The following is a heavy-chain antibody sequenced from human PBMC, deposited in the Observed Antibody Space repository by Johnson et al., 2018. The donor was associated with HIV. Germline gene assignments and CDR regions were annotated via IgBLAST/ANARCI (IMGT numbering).Heavy chain of an antibody. V-gene: IGHV3-33*01. D-gene: IGHD3-10*02. Sequence: QVQLVESGGGVVQPGRSLRLSCAASGFTFSSYGMHWVRQAPGKGLEWVAVIWYDGSNKYYADSVKGRFTISRDNAENSLFLQMDSLRAEDTAVYYCARESSDVGDFDIWGHGTMVTVSS. J-gene: IGHJ3*02. CDR3: ARESSDVGDFDI. CDR2: IWYDGSNK. CDR1: GFTFSSYG.